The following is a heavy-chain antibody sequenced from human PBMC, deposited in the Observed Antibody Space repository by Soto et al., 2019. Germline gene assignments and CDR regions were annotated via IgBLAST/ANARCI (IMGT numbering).Heavy chain of an antibody. J-gene: IGHJ6*02. Sequence: GESLKISCKGSGYSFTSYWIGWVRQMPGKGMEWMGIIYPGDSDTRYSPSFQGQVTISADKSISTAYLQWSSLKASDTAMYYCARSLRARDYYYGMDVWGQGTTVTVSS. CDR1: GYSFTSYW. CDR3: ARSLRARDYYYGMDV. V-gene: IGHV5-51*01. CDR2: IYPGDSDT. D-gene: IGHD4-17*01.